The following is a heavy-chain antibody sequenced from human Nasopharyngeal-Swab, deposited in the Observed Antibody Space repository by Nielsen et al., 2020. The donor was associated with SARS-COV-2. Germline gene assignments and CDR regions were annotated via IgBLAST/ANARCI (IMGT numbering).Heavy chain of an antibody. CDR2: ISSSGSTI. D-gene: IGHD2-15*01. J-gene: IGHJ6*02. CDR3: ATSLLGYCSGGSCYAYYGMDV. Sequence: GGSLRLSCAASGFTFSDYYMSWIRQAPGKGLEWVSYISSSGSTIYYADSVKGRFTISRDNSKNTLYLQMNSLRAEDTAVYYCATSLLGYCSGGSCYAYYGMDVWGQGTTVTVSS. V-gene: IGHV3-11*04. CDR1: GFTFSDYY.